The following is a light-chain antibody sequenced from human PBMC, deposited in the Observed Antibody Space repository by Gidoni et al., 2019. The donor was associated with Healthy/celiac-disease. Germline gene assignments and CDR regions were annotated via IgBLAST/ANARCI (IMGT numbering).Light chain of an antibody. J-gene: IGLJ2*01. CDR3: SSYAGSNNVV. CDR2: EVS. CDR1: SSDVGGYNY. Sequence: QSALTQPPSASGSPGQSVTISCTGTSSDVGGYNYVSWYQQHPGKAPKLMIYEVSKRPSGVPDRFSGSKSGNTASLTVSGLQAEDEADYYCSSYAGSNNVVFRGGTKLTVL. V-gene: IGLV2-8*01.